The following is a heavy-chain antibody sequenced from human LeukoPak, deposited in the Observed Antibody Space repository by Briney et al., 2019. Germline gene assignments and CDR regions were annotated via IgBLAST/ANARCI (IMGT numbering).Heavy chain of an antibody. CDR1: GGSISSSSDY. CDR3: ARVDFGVVIIDY. CDR2: IYYSGST. V-gene: IGHV4-39*07. J-gene: IGHJ4*02. Sequence: SETLSLTCTVSGGSISSSSDYWGWIRQPPGKGLEWIGSIYYSGSTYYNPSLKSRVTISVDTSKNQFSLKLSSVTAADTAVYYCARVDFGVVIIDYWGQGTLVTVSS. D-gene: IGHD3-3*01.